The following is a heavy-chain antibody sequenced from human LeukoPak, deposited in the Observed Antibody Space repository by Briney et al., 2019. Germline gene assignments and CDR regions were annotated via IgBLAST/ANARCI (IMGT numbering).Heavy chain of an antibody. V-gene: IGHV3-7*01. D-gene: IGHD3-10*02. CDR1: GFTFSSYW. CDR3: AELGITMIGGV. J-gene: IGHJ6*04. Sequence: GGSLRLSCAASGFTFSSYWMSWVRQAPGKGLEWVANIKQDGSEKYYVDSVKGRFTIYRDNAKNSLYLQMNSLRAEDTAVYYCAELGITMIGGVWGKGTTVTISS. CDR2: IKQDGSEK.